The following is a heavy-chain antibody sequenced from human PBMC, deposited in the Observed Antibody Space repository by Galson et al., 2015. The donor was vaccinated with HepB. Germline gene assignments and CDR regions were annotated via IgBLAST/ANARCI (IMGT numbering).Heavy chain of an antibody. J-gene: IGHJ6*03. CDR3: GRTRNWNYYMDV. CDR2: IYSGGTS. V-gene: IGHV3-53*01. CDR1: GFTVSSNH. D-gene: IGHD1-1*01. Sequence: SLRLSCAASGFTVSSNHMSWVRQAPGKGLEWVSLIYSGGTSYYADSVKGRFTISRDNPKNTLYFQMNNLRAEDTAVYYCGRTRNWNYYMDVWGKGTTVTVSS.